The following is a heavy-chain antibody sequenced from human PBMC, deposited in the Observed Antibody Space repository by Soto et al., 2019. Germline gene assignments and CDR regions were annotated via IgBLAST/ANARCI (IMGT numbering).Heavy chain of an antibody. CDR3: ARGVGATYELEY. CDR2: IIPIFGTA. CDR1: GYNFIYHY. V-gene: IGHV1-69*13. Sequence: SVKVSCKASGYNFIYHYMHWVRQAPGQGLEWMGGIIPIFGTANYAQKSQGRVTITADASTGTAYMELSSLRSEDTAVYYCARGVGATYELEYWGEGMLVTV. D-gene: IGHD1-26*01. J-gene: IGHJ4*02.